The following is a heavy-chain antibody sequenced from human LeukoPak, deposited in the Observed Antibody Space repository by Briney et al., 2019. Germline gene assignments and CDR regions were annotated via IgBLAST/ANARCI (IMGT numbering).Heavy chain of an antibody. J-gene: IGHJ6*03. CDR3: ARGVVPAAPYYYYYMDV. CDR2: IYYSGST. Sequence: PSETLSLTCTVSGGSISSGDYYWSWIRQPPGKGLEWIGYIYYSGSTYYNPSLKSRVTISVDTSKNQFSLKLSSVTAADTAVYYCARGVVPAAPYYYYYMDVWGKGTTVTVSS. D-gene: IGHD2-2*01. CDR1: GGSISSGDYY. V-gene: IGHV4-30-4*02.